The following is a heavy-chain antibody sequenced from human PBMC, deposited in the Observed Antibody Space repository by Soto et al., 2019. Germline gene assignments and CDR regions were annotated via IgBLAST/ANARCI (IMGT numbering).Heavy chain of an antibody. Sequence: SETRSRTCTVSGGPMNNVYWTWFRLPPGRGLEWIGQISYVGSTNYNPSLKSRVTMSVDMSKNQFSLKLGSVTAADTAVYYCVRQSKGWEYLHQWGQGTLVTVS. CDR1: GGPMNNVY. D-gene: IGHD2-15*01. J-gene: IGHJ1*01. V-gene: IGHV4-59*08. CDR2: ISYVGST. CDR3: VRQSKGWEYLHQ.